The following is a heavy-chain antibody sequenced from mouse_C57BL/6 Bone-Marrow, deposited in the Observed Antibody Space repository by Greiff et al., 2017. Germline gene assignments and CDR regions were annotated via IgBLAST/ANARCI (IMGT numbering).Heavy chain of an antibody. CDR2: IDPSDSYT. V-gene: IGHV1-69*01. CDR3: ALCYSNLDY. CDR1: GYTFTSYW. J-gene: IGHJ2*01. D-gene: IGHD2-5*01. Sequence: VKLQQPGAELVMPGASVKLSCKASGYTFTSYWMHWVKQRPGQGLEWIGEIDPSDSYTNYNQKFKGKSTLTVDKSSSTAYMQLSSLTSEDYAVYYCALCYSNLDYWGQGTTLTVSS.